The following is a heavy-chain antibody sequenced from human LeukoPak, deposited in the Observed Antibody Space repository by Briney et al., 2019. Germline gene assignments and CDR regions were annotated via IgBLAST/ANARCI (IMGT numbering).Heavy chain of an antibody. CDR1: GFNFHNFA. D-gene: IGHD4-17*01. CDR2: ISNDERNK. V-gene: IGHV3-30*04. J-gene: IGHJ4*02. CDR3: AKRSQNNYGDYGYYFDY. Sequence: ERSLRLSCEASGFNFHNFAMHWVRQAPGKGLEWVAVISNDERNKYYTDSVKGRFTISRDNSKSTVYLQMNSLRAEDTAVYYCAKRSQNNYGDYGYYFDYWGQGTLVTVSS.